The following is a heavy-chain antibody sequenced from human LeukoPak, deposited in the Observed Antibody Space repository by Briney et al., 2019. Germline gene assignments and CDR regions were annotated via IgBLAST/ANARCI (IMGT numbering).Heavy chain of an antibody. CDR3: VKDLGSSLRNPTFDY. D-gene: IGHD3-10*01. Sequence: GGSLRLSCAASGFTFSSYSMNWVRQAPGKGLEWVSSISYSSGYIYYADSVKGRFTISRDNAKNSLYLQMKSLRAEDTALYYCVKDLGSSLRNPTFDYWGQGTLVTVSS. CDR1: GFTFSSYS. V-gene: IGHV3-21*04. J-gene: IGHJ4*02. CDR2: ISYSSGYI.